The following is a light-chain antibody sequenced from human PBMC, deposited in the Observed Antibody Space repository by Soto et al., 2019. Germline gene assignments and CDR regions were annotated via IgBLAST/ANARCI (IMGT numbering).Light chain of an antibody. CDR2: DVN. Sequence: QSVLTQPRSVSGSPGQSVTISCTGSSSDVGAYNYVSWYQHNTGKAPKLLIYDVNKRPSGVPDRFSGSKFGNTASLTISGLQADDEDTFYCCSYAGSYDYVFGTGTKVTVL. CDR1: SSDVGAYNY. J-gene: IGLJ1*01. V-gene: IGLV2-11*01. CDR3: CSYAGSYDYV.